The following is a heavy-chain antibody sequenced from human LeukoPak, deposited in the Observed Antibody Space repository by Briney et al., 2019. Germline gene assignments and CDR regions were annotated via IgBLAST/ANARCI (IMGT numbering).Heavy chain of an antibody. CDR3: ASPGGYDFWSGPFDY. CDR1: AFTFSIYG. J-gene: IGHJ4*02. CDR2: ISYDGSKT. V-gene: IGHV3-30*03. D-gene: IGHD3-3*01. Sequence: PGGSLRLSCVASAFTFSIYGMHWVRQAPGKGLEWVAVISYDGSKTYYADSVKGRFTISRDNSKNTLYLQMNSLRAEDTAVYYCASPGGYDFWSGPFDYWGREPWSPSPQ.